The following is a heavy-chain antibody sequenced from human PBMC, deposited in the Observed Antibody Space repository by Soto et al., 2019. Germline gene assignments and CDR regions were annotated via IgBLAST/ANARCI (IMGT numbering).Heavy chain of an antibody. CDR3: ASLYYYDSSGYYYGDYYYGMDV. CDR1: GYTFTNFG. J-gene: IGHJ6*02. V-gene: IGHV1-69*04. D-gene: IGHD3-22*01. Sequence: GASVKVSCKASGYTFTNFGISWVRQAPGQGLEWMGRISPIIGIANYAQKFQGRVTITADKSTSTAYMELSSLRSEDTAVYYCASLYYYDSSGYYYGDYYYGMDVWGQGTTVTVSS. CDR2: ISPIIGIA.